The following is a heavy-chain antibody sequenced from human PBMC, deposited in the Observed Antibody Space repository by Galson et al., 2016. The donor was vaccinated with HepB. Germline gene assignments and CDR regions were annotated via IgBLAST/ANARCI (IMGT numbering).Heavy chain of an antibody. J-gene: IGHJ5*02. CDR3: ARVVVAATNWFDL. CDR2: INHSGFT. D-gene: IGHD2-21*01. Sequence: ETLSLTCGVYGGSFTAYYWSWIRQPPGKGLEWIGEINHSGFTKSTPSLKTRVTISVDTSKNQFSLNLTSTTAADTAVYYCARVVVAATNWFDLWGQGALVTVSS. CDR1: GGSFTAYY. V-gene: IGHV4-34*01.